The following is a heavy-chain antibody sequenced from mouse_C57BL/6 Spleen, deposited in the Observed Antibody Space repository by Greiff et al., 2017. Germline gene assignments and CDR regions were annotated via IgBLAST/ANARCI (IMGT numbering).Heavy chain of an antibody. Sequence: EVKLVESGEGLVKPGGSLKLSCAASGFTFSSYAMSWVRQTPEKRLEWVAYISSGGDYIYYADTVKGRFTISRDNARNTLYLQMSSLKSEDTAMYYCTRGHYYGSSDYAMDYWGQGTSVTVSS. CDR2: ISSGGDYI. J-gene: IGHJ4*01. CDR1: GFTFSSYA. CDR3: TRGHYYGSSDYAMDY. D-gene: IGHD1-1*01. V-gene: IGHV5-9-1*02.